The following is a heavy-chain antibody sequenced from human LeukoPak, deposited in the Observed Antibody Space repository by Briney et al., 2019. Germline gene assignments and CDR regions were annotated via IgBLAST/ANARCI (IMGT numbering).Heavy chain of an antibody. CDR2: INHSGSS. D-gene: IGHD1-26*01. Sequence: PSETLSLTCALSGGSITDYFYNWVRQPPGKGLEWIGEINHSGSSTYNPSLKSRVTISVDTSKNQFSLKLSSVTAADTAVYYCARRIYYDIDYWGQGTLVTVSS. J-gene: IGHJ4*02. CDR3: ARRIYYDIDY. CDR1: GGSITDYF. V-gene: IGHV4-34*01.